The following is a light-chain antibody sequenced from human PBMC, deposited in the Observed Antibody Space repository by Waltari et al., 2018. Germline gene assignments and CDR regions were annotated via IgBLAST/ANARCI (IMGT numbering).Light chain of an antibody. CDR1: NSNIGRNS. CDR3: AAWDDSLSVSYV. J-gene: IGLJ1*01. CDR2: RYD. Sequence: QSVLTQPPSVSGTPGQTVTISCFGTNSNIGRNSVFWYKQLPGTAPKLLIYRYDQRPSGVPARFSGSKSGTSASLAIRGLRSEDEADYYCAAWDDSLSVSYVFGSGTKVTV. V-gene: IGLV1-47*01.